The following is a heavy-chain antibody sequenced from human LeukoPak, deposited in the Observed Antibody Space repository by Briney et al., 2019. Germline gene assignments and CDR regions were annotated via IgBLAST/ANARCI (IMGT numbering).Heavy chain of an antibody. J-gene: IGHJ4*02. CDR2: IIPILGIA. D-gene: IGHD3-10*01. CDR3: ASPTYYYGSGSLDYFDY. V-gene: IGHV1-69*04. Sequence: RASVKVSCKASGGTFSSYAISWVRPAPGQGLEWMGRIIPILGIASYAQKFQGRVTITADKSTSTAYMELSSLRSEDTAVYYCASPTYYYGSGSLDYFDYWGQGTLVTVSS. CDR1: GGTFSSYA.